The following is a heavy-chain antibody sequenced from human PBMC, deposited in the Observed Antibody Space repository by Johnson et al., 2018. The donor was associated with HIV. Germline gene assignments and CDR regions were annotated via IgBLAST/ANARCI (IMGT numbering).Heavy chain of an antibody. J-gene: IGHJ3*02. V-gene: IGHV3-66*01. D-gene: IGHD3-16*01. CDR3: ARAGDYDAFDI. CDR2: IYSGGST. CDR1: GFTVSSNY. Sequence: VQLVESGGGLVQPGGSLRLSCAASGFTVSSNYMSWVRQAPGKGLEWVSVIYSGGSTYYADSVKGRFTISRDNSKNTLYLQLNSLRAEDTAVYYCARAGDYDAFDIWGQGTMVTVSS.